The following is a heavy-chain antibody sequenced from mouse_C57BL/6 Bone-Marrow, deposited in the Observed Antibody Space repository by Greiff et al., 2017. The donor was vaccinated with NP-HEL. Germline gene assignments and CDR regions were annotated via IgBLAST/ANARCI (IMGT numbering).Heavy chain of an antibody. Sequence: EVQLVESGGGLVKPGGSLKLSCAASGFTFSDYGMHWVRQAPEKGLEWVAYISSGSSTIYYADTVKGRFTISRDNAKNTLFLQMTRLRSEDTAMYYCARDYGSSYVGWYFDVWGTGTTVTVAS. V-gene: IGHV5-17*01. CDR1: GFTFSDYG. D-gene: IGHD1-1*01. J-gene: IGHJ1*03. CDR3: ARDYGSSYVGWYFDV. CDR2: ISSGSSTI.